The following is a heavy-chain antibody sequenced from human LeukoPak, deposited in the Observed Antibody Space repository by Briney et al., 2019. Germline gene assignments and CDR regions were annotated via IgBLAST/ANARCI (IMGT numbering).Heavy chain of an antibody. V-gene: IGHV4-31*03. CDR3: ARDTMGGYFDY. D-gene: IGHD2-15*01. J-gene: IGHJ4*02. CDR2: IYYSGST. CDR1: GGSISSGVYY. Sequence: SETLSLTCTVSGGSISSGVYYWSWIRQHPGKGLEWIGSIYYSGSTYYNPSLKSRVTISVDTSKNQFSLKLSSVTAADTAVYYCARDTMGGYFDYWGQGTLVTVSS.